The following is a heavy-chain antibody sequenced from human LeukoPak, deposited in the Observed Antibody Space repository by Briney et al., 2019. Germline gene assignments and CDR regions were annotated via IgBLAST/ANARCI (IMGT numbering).Heavy chain of an antibody. CDR1: GFTFSTYP. D-gene: IGHD3-9*01. V-gene: IGHV3-30*14. CDR3: ARVHDTTGYYHYFDS. CDR2: ISHHGSNE. J-gene: IGHJ4*02. Sequence: PGGSLRLSCEASGFTFSTYPMHWVRQAPDKGLEWVAMISHHGSNEYYADSVKGRFTISRDSSKNTVYLQMNNPRVEDTAIYYCARVHDTTGYYHYFDSWGQGTLVIVSS.